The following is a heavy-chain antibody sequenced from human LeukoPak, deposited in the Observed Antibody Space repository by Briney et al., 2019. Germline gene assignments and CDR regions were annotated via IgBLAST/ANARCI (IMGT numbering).Heavy chain of an antibody. CDR1: GGSFSGYY. J-gene: IGHJ4*02. CDR2: INHSGST. Sequence: SETLSLTCAVYGGSFSGYYWSWIAQPPGKGVEWIGEINHSGSTNYNPSLKSRVTISVDTSKNQFSLKLSSVTAADTAVYFCAVGSRKYGFAYWGQGTLVTVSS. CDR3: AVGSRKYGFAY. V-gene: IGHV4-34*01. D-gene: IGHD1-26*01.